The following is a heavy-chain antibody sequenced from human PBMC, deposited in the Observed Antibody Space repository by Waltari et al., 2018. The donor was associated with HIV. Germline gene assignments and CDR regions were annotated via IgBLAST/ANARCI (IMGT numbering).Heavy chain of an antibody. Sequence: QVQLQGSGPGLVKPSETLSLTCIVSGGSISSGNYYWSWIRQPAGKGLGWIGRIYTSGSTNYNPSLKSRVTISVDTSKNQFSLKLSSVTAADTAVYYCATSEWGNYYYFDNWGQGTPVTVSS. CDR2: IYTSGST. J-gene: IGHJ4*02. CDR1: GGSISSGNYY. V-gene: IGHV4-61*02. D-gene: IGHD1-26*01. CDR3: ATSEWGNYYYFDN.